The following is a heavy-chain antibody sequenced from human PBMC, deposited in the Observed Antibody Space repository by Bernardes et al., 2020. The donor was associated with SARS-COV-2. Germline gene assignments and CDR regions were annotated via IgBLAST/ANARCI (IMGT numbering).Heavy chain of an antibody. J-gene: IGHJ5*02. V-gene: IGHV4-59*01. CDR1: GGSISTNY. D-gene: IGHD3-3*01. CDR2: IYNSGST. CDR3: ARELQFLNWFDA. Sequence: SETLSLTCTVSGGSISTNYWSWVRQPPGKGLEWIGHIYNSGSTNYNPSLKSRVTISVDTSKNQFSLRLTSVTAADTAVYYCARELQFLNWFDAWGQGTLVTVSS.